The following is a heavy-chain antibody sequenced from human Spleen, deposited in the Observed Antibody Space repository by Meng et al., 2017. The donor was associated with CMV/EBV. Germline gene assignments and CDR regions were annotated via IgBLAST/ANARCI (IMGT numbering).Heavy chain of an antibody. J-gene: IGHJ6*02. D-gene: IGHD3-3*01. V-gene: IGHV1-18*01. CDR2: ISGYNGNT. CDR3: ARAYDPTNYYYYYGMDV. CDR1: GYTFTSYG. Sequence: ASVKVSCKASGYTFTSYGISWVRQAPGQGLEWMGWISGYNGNTNYAQKFQGRVTMTTDTSTSTAYMELRSLRSDDTAVYYCARAYDPTNYYYYYGMDVWGQGTTVTVSS.